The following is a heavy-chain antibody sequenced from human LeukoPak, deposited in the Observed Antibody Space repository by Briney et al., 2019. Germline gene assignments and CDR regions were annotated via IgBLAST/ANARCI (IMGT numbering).Heavy chain of an antibody. Sequence: GASLQISCQGSGSRLTSYWIGWVRQMPGKGLEWMGIIYPGDSDTRYSPSFQGQVTTSADKSISTAYLQWSSLKASDTAMYYCARRRDLYSGSYYPFDYWGQGTLVTVSS. V-gene: IGHV5-51*01. CDR3: ARRRDLYSGSYYPFDY. CDR2: IYPGDSDT. J-gene: IGHJ4*02. D-gene: IGHD1-26*01. CDR1: GSRLTSYW.